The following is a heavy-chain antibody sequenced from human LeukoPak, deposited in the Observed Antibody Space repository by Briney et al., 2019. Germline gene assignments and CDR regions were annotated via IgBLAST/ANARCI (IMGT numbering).Heavy chain of an antibody. CDR3: VQDWAWGAFGY. J-gene: IGHJ4*02. V-gene: IGHV3-23*01. Sequence: GGSLRLSCAASGFTFSTYGMNWVRQAPGKGLEWVSGITPDAGRTYYADSVKGRFTIYRDNSKNTVYLQMNSLGAEDTAVYYCVQDWAWGAFGYWGQGTLVTISS. D-gene: IGHD7-27*01. CDR1: GFTFSTYG. CDR2: ITPDAGRT.